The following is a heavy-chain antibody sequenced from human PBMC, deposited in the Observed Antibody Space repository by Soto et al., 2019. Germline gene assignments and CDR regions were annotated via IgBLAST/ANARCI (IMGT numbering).Heavy chain of an antibody. V-gene: IGHV3-11*06. D-gene: IGHD1-7*01. CDR2: ISSSSDST. J-gene: IGHJ4*02. CDR3: ARGGVKGTTSRGQVYN. Sequence: QVQVVESGGGLVKPGGSLRLSCAASGFTFSDYYMSWIRQAPGKGLEWVSFISSSSDSTKYADSGKGRFTTSRDTAKNSLYLQLNSLRAEDTAVYYCARGGVKGTTSRGQVYNWGQGTLVTVSS. CDR1: GFTFSDYY.